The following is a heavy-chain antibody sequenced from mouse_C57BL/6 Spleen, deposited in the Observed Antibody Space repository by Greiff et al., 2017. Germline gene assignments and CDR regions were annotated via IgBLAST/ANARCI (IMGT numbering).Heavy chain of an antibody. J-gene: IGHJ4*01. Sequence: VQLQQPGAELVRPGSSVKLSCKASGYTFTSYWMHWVKQRPIQGLEWIGNIDPSDSETHYNQKFKDKATLTVDKSSSTAYMQLSSLTSEDSAVYYCARSIYYGNYGGAMDYWGQGTSVTVSS. CDR1: GYTFTSYW. V-gene: IGHV1-52*01. CDR3: ARSIYYGNYGGAMDY. CDR2: IDPSDSET. D-gene: IGHD2-1*01.